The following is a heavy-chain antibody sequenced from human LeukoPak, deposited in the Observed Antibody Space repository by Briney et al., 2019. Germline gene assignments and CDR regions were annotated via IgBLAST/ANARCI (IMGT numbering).Heavy chain of an antibody. CDR3: ARARSDSTTGTTPDY. D-gene: IGHD1-1*01. CDR1: GFTFSSYE. CDR2: ISSSGSTI. J-gene: IGHJ4*02. Sequence: GGSLRLSCAASGFTFSSYEMNWVRQAPGKGLEWVSYISSSGSTIYYADSVKGRFTISRDNAKNSLYLQMNSLRAEDTAVYYCARARSDSTTGTTPDYWGQGTLVTISS. V-gene: IGHV3-48*03.